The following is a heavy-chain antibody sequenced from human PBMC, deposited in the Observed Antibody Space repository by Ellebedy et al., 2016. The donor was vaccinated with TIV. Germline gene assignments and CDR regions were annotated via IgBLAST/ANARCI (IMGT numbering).Heavy chain of an antibody. CDR2: INTGNGNT. J-gene: IGHJ6*02. Sequence: ASVKVSCXASGHSFTAYGIHWVRQAPGQSLEWLGWINTGNGNTKYSQKIQGRVTITTDTSASTASMELSSLMSDDTAVYYCATREWQDPMDVWGQGTTVIVSS. D-gene: IGHD3-3*01. V-gene: IGHV1-3*04. CDR1: GHSFTAYG. CDR3: ATREWQDPMDV.